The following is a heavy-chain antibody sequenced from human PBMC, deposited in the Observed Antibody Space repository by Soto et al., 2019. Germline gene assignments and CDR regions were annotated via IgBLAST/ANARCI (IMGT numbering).Heavy chain of an antibody. CDR1: GGTFSSYA. D-gene: IGHD2-21*02. CDR2: IIPIFGTA. J-gene: IGHJ4*02. V-gene: IGHV1-69*01. Sequence: QVQLVQSGAEVKKPGSSVKVSCKASGGTFSSYAISWVRQAPGQGLEWMGGIIPIFGTANYAQKFQGRVTITADESTSTAYMELSSLRSEDTAVYYCATAQTYCGGDCYSYYFDYWGQGTLVTVSS. CDR3: ATAQTYCGGDCYSYYFDY.